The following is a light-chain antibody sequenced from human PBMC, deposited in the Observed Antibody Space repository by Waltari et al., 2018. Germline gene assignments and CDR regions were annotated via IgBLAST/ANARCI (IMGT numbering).Light chain of an antibody. V-gene: IGLV8-61*01. CDR1: SGSVSTTYY. CDR2: DTN. CDR3: VLSMGSGIWM. Sequence: QTVVTQEPSLSVSPGGTVTLTCGLSSGSVSTTYYPSWYQQAPGQAPRPLIFDTNTRSSGVPDRFSGSILDNKAALTITGAQADDECDYYCVLSMGSGIWMFGGGTKLTVL. J-gene: IGLJ3*02.